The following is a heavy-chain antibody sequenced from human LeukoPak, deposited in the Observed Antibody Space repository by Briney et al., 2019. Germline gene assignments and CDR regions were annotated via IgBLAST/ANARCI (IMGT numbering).Heavy chain of an antibody. D-gene: IGHD2-21*02. CDR1: GGSISSGDYY. J-gene: IGHJ5*02. CDR2: IYYSGST. V-gene: IGHV4-30-4*01. CDR3: ARDGSCGGDCLWFDP. Sequence: SETLSLTCTVSGGSISSGDYYWSWIRQPPGKGLEWIGYIYYSGSTYYNPSLKSRVTISVDTSKNQFSLKLSSVTAADTAVYYCARDGSCGGDCLWFDPWGQGTLVTVSS.